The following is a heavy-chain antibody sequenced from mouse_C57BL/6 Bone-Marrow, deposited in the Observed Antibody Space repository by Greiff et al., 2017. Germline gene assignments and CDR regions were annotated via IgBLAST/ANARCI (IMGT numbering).Heavy chain of an antibody. CDR3: ARGTGTLYYFAY. CDR1: GYTFTSYT. CDR2: INPSSGYT. Sequence: VKLMESGAELARPGASVKMSCKASGYTFTSYTMHWVKQRPGQGLEWIGYINPSSGYTKYNQKFKDKATLTVDKSSSTAYMQLSSLTSEYSAVYYYARGTGTLYYFAYWGQGTPLTVSS. D-gene: IGHD4-1*01. V-gene: IGHV1-4*01. J-gene: IGHJ2*01.